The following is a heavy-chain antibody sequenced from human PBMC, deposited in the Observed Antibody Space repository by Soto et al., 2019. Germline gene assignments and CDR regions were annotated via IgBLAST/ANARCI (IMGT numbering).Heavy chain of an antibody. CDR2: IIPIFGTA. CDR1: GGTFSSYA. CDR3: ALGQDYGDYVCCYYYYGMDV. Sequence: QVQLVQSGAEVKKPGSSVKVSCKASGGTFSSYAISWVRQAPGQGLEWMGGIIPIFGTANYAQKFQGRVTITADESTSTAYMELSSLRSEDTAVYYCALGQDYGDYVCCYYYYGMDVWGQGTTVTVSS. D-gene: IGHD4-17*01. J-gene: IGHJ6*02. V-gene: IGHV1-69*01.